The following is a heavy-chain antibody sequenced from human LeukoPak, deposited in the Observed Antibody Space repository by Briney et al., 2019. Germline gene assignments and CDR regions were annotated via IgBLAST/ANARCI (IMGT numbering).Heavy chain of an antibody. CDR3: AKVDSGSYRYYFDY. CDR2: INPNSGGT. D-gene: IGHD1-26*01. V-gene: IGHV1-2*02. J-gene: IGHJ4*02. CDR1: GYTFTGYY. Sequence: ASVKVSCKASGYTFTGYYIHWVRQAPGQGLEWMGWINPNSGGTNYAQKFQGRVTMTRDTSISTAYMELSRLRSDDTAVYYCAKVDSGSYRYYFDYWGQGTLVTVSS.